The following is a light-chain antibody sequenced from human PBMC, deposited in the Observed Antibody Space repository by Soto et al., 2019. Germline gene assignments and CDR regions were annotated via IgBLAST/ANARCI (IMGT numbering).Light chain of an antibody. CDR3: QPFGSSSWT. CDR1: QRVSSSY. CDR2: GAS. Sequence: ERGLTQAPGTLSLSPGEKATLSCRASQRVSSSYVAWYQQKPGQAPRLLIYGASSRATGIPDRFSGRGSGTDFTLTVRRLEPEDFAVYYCQPFGSSSWTFGQGPKVDIK. J-gene: IGKJ1*01. V-gene: IGKV3-20*01.